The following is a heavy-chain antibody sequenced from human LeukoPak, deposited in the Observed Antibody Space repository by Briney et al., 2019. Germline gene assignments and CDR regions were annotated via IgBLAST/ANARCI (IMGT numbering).Heavy chain of an antibody. CDR2: MNPNSGNT. CDR3: ARGSYGGNTRFDY. Sequence: GASVRVSCKASGYTFTSYDMNWVRQAPGQGLEWMGCMNPNSGNTGYAQKFQGRVTMTRNTSISTAYMELSSLRSEDTAVYYCARGSYGGNTRFDYWGQGTLVTASS. D-gene: IGHD4-23*01. V-gene: IGHV1-8*01. J-gene: IGHJ4*02. CDR1: GYTFTSYD.